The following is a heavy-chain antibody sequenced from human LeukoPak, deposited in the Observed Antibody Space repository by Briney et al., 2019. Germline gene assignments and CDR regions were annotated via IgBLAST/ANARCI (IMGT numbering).Heavy chain of an antibody. CDR2: IYSGGST. V-gene: IGHV3-53*01. Sequence: GGSLRLSCAASGIAVSSNYMSWVRQAPGKGLEWVSVIYSGGSTYYAASVKGRFTISRDDSKNTLYLQMNSMRAEDTAVYYCARGGSYNRGYFDYWGQGTLVTVSS. D-gene: IGHD5-24*01. J-gene: IGHJ4*02. CDR1: GIAVSSNY. CDR3: ARGGSYNRGYFDY.